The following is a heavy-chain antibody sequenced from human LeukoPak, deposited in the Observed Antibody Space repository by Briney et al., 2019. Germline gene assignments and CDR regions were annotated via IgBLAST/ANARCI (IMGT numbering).Heavy chain of an antibody. CDR3: AREGRYCSGGSCYTFFDY. CDR1: GGTFSSYA. V-gene: IGHV1-69*05. J-gene: IGHJ4*02. Sequence: SVKVSCKASGGTFSSYAISWVRQAPGQGLEWMGGIIPIFGTANYAQKLQGRVTMTTDTSTSTAYMELRSLRSDDTAVYYCAREGRYCSGGSCYTFFDYWGQGTLVTVSS. D-gene: IGHD2-15*01. CDR2: IIPIFGTA.